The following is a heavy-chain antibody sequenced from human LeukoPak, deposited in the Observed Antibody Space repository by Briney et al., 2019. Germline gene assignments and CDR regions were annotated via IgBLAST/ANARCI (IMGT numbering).Heavy chain of an antibody. CDR2: ISSSSGYI. Sequence: GSLRLSCAASGFTFSSYAMSWVRQAPGKGLEWVSSISSSSGYIYYADSVKGRFTISRDNAKNSLYLQMNSLRAEDTALYYCARDQSYGTYYFDYWGQGTLVTVSS. CDR1: GFTFSSYA. V-gene: IGHV3-21*01. D-gene: IGHD5-18*01. J-gene: IGHJ4*02. CDR3: ARDQSYGTYYFDY.